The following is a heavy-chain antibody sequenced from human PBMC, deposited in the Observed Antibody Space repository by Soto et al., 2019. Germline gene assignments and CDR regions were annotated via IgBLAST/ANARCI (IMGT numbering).Heavy chain of an antibody. Sequence: EVQLLESGGGLIQPGGSLRLSCAASGFTFTTYAMRWVRQAPGKGLEWVSAISASGGITYYADSVKGRFTISRDSSENNLKLQMNGLRAGDTAIYYCPEDSIFSPWGLNHWGQGTLVTVSS. CDR2: ISASGGIT. D-gene: IGHD3-3*01. CDR3: PEDSIFSPWGLNH. V-gene: IGHV3-23*01. J-gene: IGHJ5*02. CDR1: GFTFTTYA.